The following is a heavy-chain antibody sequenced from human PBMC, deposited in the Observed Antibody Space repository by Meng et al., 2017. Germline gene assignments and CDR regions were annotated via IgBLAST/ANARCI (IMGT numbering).Heavy chain of an antibody. J-gene: IGHJ4*02. CDR1: GYPFTSYG. CDR2: ISAYNGNT. Sequence: VTLVQPWPDVQEPGVSVKASCKASGYPFTSYGISWVRPAPGQGLEWMGWISAYNGNTNYAQKLQGRVTMTTDTSTSTAYMELRSLGSDDTAVYYCARTPSLGYWGQGTLVTVSS. CDR3: ARTPSLGY. V-gene: IGHV1-18*01. D-gene: IGHD7-27*01.